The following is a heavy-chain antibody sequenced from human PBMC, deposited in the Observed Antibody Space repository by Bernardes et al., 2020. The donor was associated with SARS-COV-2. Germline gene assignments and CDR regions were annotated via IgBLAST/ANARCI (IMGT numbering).Heavy chain of an antibody. CDR1: GGSISSSNYY. Sequence: SETLSLTCTVSGGSISSSNYYWVWIRQPPGKGLDWSGSMYSSGISYYNPSLQRRAIDSIDTSKYQFSLRLSFVTAADAAVYYCSGSSCGIDCYIGGLRSWDYGMDVWGQGTTVTVSS. D-gene: IGHD2-21*02. V-gene: IGHV4-39*01. CDR2: MYSSGIS. J-gene: IGHJ6*02. CDR3: SGSSCGIDCYIGGLRSWDYGMDV.